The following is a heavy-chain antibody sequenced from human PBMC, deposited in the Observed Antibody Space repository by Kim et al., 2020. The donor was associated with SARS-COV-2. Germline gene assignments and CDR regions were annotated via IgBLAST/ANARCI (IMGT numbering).Heavy chain of an antibody. CDR3: ARTVVPAALNYQAIYYYYGMDV. V-gene: IGHV1-18*01. CDR1: GYTFTSYG. CDR2: ISAYNGNT. D-gene: IGHD2-2*01. Sequence: ASVKVSCKASGYTFTSYGISWVRQAPGQGLEWMGWISAYNGNTNYAQKLQGRVTMTTDTSTSTAYMELRSLRSDDTAVYYCARTVVPAALNYQAIYYYYGMDVWGQGTTVTVSS. J-gene: IGHJ6*02.